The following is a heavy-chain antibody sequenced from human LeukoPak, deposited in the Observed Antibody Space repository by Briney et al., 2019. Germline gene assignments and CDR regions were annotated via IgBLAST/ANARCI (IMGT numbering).Heavy chain of an antibody. D-gene: IGHD6-6*01. CDR3: ARAALFSSSFYSGLPTH. Sequence: GRSLRLSCTASGFTFSSFAMHWVRQAPGKGLEWMTVISYDGNNKYYVDSVKGRFTISRDNSKNTMFLQMNSLRTEDTAVYYCARAALFSSSFYSGLPTHWGQGTLVTVSS. J-gene: IGHJ4*02. CDR2: ISYDGNNK. CDR1: GFTFSSFA. V-gene: IGHV3-30-3*01.